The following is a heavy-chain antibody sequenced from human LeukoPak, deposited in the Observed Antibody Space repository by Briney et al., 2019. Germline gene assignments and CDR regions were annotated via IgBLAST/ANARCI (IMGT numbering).Heavy chain of an antibody. V-gene: IGHV4-61*02. CDR1: GGSISSGSYY. D-gene: IGHD6-13*01. J-gene: IGHJ5*02. Sequence: PSETLSLTCTVSGGSISSGSYYWSWIRQPAGKGLEWIGRIYTSGSTNYNPSLKSRVTISVDTSKNQFSLKLSSVTAADTAVYYCAREARSSSNNPPLTTNWFDPWGQGTLVTVSS. CDR3: AREARSSSNNPPLTTNWFDP. CDR2: IYTSGST.